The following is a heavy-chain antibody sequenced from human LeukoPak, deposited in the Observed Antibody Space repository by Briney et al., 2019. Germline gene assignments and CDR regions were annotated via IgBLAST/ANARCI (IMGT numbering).Heavy chain of an antibody. V-gene: IGHV3-21*01. CDR1: GFTFSSYS. J-gene: IGHJ3*02. Sequence: PGGSLRLSCAASGFTFSSYSMNWVRQAPGKGLEWVSSISSSSSYIYYADSVKGRFTISRDNAKNSLYLQMNSLRAEDTAVYYCARDFPQGPRRTFDIWGQGTMVTVSS. CDR3: ARDFPQGPRRTFDI. CDR2: ISSSSSYI.